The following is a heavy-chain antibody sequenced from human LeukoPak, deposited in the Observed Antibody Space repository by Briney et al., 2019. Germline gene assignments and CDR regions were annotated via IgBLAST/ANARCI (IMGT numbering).Heavy chain of an antibody. D-gene: IGHD2-15*01. J-gene: IGHJ3*02. V-gene: IGHV4-38-2*02. Sequence: SETLSLTCTVSGYSISSGYYWGWIRQPPGKGLEWIGSIYHSGSTYYNPSLKSRVTISVDTSKNQFSLKLSSVTAADTAVYYCAGQSKNIVVVVAATAFDIWGQGTMVTVSS. CDR2: IYHSGST. CDR1: GYSISSGYY. CDR3: AGQSKNIVVVVAATAFDI.